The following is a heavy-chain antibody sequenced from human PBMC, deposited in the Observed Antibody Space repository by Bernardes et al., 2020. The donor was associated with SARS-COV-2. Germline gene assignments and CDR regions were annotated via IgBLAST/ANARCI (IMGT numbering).Heavy chain of an antibody. CDR2: FSDGGLST. CDR1: GFTLSNYA. Sequence: GGSLRLSCAASGFTLSNYAMNWVLQAPGKGLEWVSGFSDGGLSTYYADSVKGRFTISRDSSKNTLYLQMNSLRAEDTAVYYCARDLYDFYDFWSGYYYGMDVWGQGTTVTVSS. J-gene: IGHJ6*02. D-gene: IGHD3-3*01. V-gene: IGHV3-23*01. CDR3: ARDLYDFYDFWSGYYYGMDV.